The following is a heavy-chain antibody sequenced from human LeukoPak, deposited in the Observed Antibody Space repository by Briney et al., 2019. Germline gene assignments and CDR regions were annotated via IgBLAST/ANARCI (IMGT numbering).Heavy chain of an antibody. D-gene: IGHD4-17*01. J-gene: IGHJ5*02. Sequence: SGGSLRLSCAASGFTVSSNYMSWVRQAPGKGLEWVSVIYSGGSTYYADSVKGRFTISRDNSKNTLYLLMTTLRAEDSAVYYCATAKYDYGDPVGWFDPWGQGTLVTVSS. V-gene: IGHV3-53*01. CDR3: ATAKYDYGDPVGWFDP. CDR1: GFTVSSNY. CDR2: IYSGGST.